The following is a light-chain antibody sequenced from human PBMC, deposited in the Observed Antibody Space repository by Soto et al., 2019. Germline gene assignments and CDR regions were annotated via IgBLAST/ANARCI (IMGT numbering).Light chain of an antibody. CDR2: AAS. V-gene: IGKV1-12*01. CDR3: QQADSLTT. CDR1: QDISRW. Sequence: DIQMTQSPTSVSASVGDRVTITCRASQDISRWLAWYQQKPGKAPKLLIYAASSLQSGVPSRFSGSGSGTDFTLTISRLQPEDFATYYWQQADSLTTFGPGTKVDMK. J-gene: IGKJ3*01.